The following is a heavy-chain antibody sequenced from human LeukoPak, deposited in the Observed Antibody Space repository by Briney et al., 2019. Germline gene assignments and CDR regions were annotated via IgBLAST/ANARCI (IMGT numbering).Heavy chain of an antibody. V-gene: IGHV4-38-2*01. CDR3: ARNFWFGGNWFDP. CDR1: GYSISSGYY. D-gene: IGHD3-10*01. Sequence: SETLSLTCAVSGYSISSGYYWGWIRQPPGKGLEWIGSIYHSGSTYYNPFLKSRVTISIDTSKNHFSLNLSYVIAADTAVYYCARNFWFGGNWFDPWGQGTLVTVSS. CDR2: IYHSGST. J-gene: IGHJ5*02.